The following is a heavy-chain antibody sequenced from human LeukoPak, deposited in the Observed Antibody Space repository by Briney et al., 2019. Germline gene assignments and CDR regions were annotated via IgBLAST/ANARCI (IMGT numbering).Heavy chain of an antibody. CDR1: GFPFSSYC. CDR2: ISGDGTIK. V-gene: IGHV3-74*03. CDR3: SRSQFDY. J-gene: IGHJ4*02. Sequence: GGSLRLSCEPPGFPFSSYCMLWVRQPPGKGLVWVSRISGDGTIKTYADFVRGRFTISRDNTKNILYLQMNSLKVEDTAIYFCSRSQFDYWGQGVLVTVSS.